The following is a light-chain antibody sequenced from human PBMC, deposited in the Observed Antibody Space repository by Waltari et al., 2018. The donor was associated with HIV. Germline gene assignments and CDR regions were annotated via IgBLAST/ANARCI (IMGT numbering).Light chain of an antibody. V-gene: IGLV3-25*03. J-gene: IGLJ2*01. CDR3: QSTDRSESNII. CDR1: AVSMQC. Sequence: SYELTQPPSLSVSPGQTARITCSGDAVSMQCGYWYKQKPGQAPGLGLYKDIERSSGHPGRLAVSSAGTTVTWTISGAQAEDGAAYCCQSTDRSESNIIFGGGTKLTVL. CDR2: KDI.